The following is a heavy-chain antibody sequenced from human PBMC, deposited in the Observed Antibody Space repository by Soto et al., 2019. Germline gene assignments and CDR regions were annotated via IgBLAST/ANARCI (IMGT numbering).Heavy chain of an antibody. V-gene: IGHV3-15*07. CDR2: IKSKTDGGTT. D-gene: IGHD2-15*01. CDR3: TTGTLVVAASEDYYYYGMDV. Sequence: GGSLRLSCAASGLAFSNAWMNWVRQAPGKGLEWVGRIKSKTDGGTTDYAAPVKGRFTISRDDSKNTLYLQMNSLKTEDTAVYYCTTGTLVVAASEDYYYYGMDVWGQETTVTVSS. J-gene: IGHJ6*02. CDR1: GLAFSNAW.